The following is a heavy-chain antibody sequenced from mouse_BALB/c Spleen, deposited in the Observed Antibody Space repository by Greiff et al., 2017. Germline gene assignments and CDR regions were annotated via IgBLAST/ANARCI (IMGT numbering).Heavy chain of an antibody. CDR2: ILPGSGST. Sequence: VKVVESGAELMKPGASVKISCKATGYTFSSYWIEWVKQRPGHGLEWIGEILPGSGSTNYNEKFKGKATFTADTSSNTAYMQLSSLTSEDSAVYYCARRGREFAYWGQGTLVTVSA. V-gene: IGHV1-9*01. J-gene: IGHJ3*01. CDR1: GYTFSSYW. CDR3: ARRGREFAY.